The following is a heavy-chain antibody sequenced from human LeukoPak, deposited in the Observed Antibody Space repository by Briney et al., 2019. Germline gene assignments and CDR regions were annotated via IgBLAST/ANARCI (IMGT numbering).Heavy chain of an antibody. CDR3: ARDRGLIGQLPTDFDH. CDR1: GFTFSDYY. CDR2: ISSSGSTI. D-gene: IGHD3-10*01. J-gene: IGHJ4*02. Sequence: SGGSLRLSCAASGFTFSDYYMSWIRQAPGKGLEWVSYISSSGSTIYYADSVKGRFTISRDNAKNSLYLQMNSLRAEDTAVYYCARDRGLIGQLPTDFDHWGQGTLVTVSS. V-gene: IGHV3-11*01.